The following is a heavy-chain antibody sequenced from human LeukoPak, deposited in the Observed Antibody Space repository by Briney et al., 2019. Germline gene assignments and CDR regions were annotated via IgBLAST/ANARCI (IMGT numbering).Heavy chain of an antibody. V-gene: IGHV1-46*01. CDR1: GYTFSKYY. D-gene: IGHD3-10*01. J-gene: IGHJ6*02. CDR2: INPSDGAT. CDR3: ARWNFGESESPFFYFYFGMDV. Sequence: ASVKVSCKASGYTFSKYYIHWVRQAPGQGLEWKAMINPSDGATSYAQRFQGRVTMPRDMSTTTVYMDLRSLRSEDTAVYFCARWNFGESESPFFYFYFGMDVWGQGTTVTVSS.